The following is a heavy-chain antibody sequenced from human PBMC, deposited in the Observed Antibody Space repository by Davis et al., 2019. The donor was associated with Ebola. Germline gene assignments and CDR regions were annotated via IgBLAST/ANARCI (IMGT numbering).Heavy chain of an antibody. CDR3: AREQIAARSFDY. Sequence: PGGSLRLSCAASGFTVSNNYMSWVRQAPGKGLEWVSVINNDGRTYYADSVKGRFTISRDNAKNSLYLQMNSLRAEDTAIYYCAREQIAARSFDYWGLGTLVTVSS. J-gene: IGHJ4*02. V-gene: IGHV3-66*01. CDR2: INNDGRT. CDR1: GFTVSNNY. D-gene: IGHD6-6*01.